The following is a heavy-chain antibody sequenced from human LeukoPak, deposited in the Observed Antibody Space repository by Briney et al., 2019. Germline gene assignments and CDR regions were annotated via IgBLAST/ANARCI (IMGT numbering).Heavy chain of an antibody. D-gene: IGHD2-21*02. CDR2: INHSEST. Sequence: SETLSLTCAVYGGSFSGYYWSWIRQPPGKGLEWIGEINHSESTNYNPSLKSRVTISVDTSKNQFSLKLSSVTAADTAVYYCARVYCGGDCYSPYYFDYWGQGTLVTVSS. CDR1: GGSFSGYY. V-gene: IGHV4-34*01. J-gene: IGHJ4*02. CDR3: ARVYCGGDCYSPYYFDY.